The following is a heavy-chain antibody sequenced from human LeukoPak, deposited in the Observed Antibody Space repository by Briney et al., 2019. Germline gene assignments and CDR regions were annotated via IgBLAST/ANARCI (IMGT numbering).Heavy chain of an antibody. CDR3: ARDPAPATGAFDI. V-gene: IGHV3-53*01. Sequence: GGSLRLSCAASGFTISSNYMNWVRQAPGKGLEWVSVIFNSGDTYYADSVKGRFTISRDTSKNTLYLQTNSLRVDDTAVYYCARDPAPATGAFDIWGQGTMVIIS. CDR1: GFTISSNY. CDR2: IFNSGDT. J-gene: IGHJ3*02. D-gene: IGHD1-1*01.